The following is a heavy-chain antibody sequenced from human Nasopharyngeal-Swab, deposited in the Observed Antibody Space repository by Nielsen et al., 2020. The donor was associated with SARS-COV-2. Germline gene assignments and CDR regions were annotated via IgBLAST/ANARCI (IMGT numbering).Heavy chain of an antibody. D-gene: IGHD6-13*01. CDR3: ARDGYSSSWTLFAEYFQH. Sequence: CWASCGFTFSSYSMTWVRQAPGRGLERDSYISSSSSTIYYADSVKGRFTISRDNAKNSLYLQMNSLRAEDTAVYYCARDGYSSSWTLFAEYFQHWGQGTLVTVSS. CDR1: GFTFSSYS. CDR2: ISSSSSTI. J-gene: IGHJ1*01. V-gene: IGHV3-48*04.